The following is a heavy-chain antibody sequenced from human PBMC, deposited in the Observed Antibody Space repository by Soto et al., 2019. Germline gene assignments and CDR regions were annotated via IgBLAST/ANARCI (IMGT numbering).Heavy chain of an antibody. V-gene: IGHV3-15*01. CDR3: TSPRHYYDTNEFDY. CDR2: IKSKTDGGTT. CDR1: GFTFSNAW. D-gene: IGHD3-22*01. Sequence: PGGSLRLSCAASGFTFSNAWMSWVRQAPGKGLEWVGRIKSKTDGGTTDYAAPVKGRFTISRDDSKNTLYLQMNSLKTEDTAVYYCTSPRHYYDTNEFDYWGQGTLVTVSS. J-gene: IGHJ4*02.